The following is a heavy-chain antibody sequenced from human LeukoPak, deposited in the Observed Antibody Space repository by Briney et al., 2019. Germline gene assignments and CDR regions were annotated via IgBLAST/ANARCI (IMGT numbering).Heavy chain of an antibody. CDR3: ARDRHGDGYNYLDAFDI. CDR1: GGSISSYY. V-gene: IGHV4-59*01. J-gene: IGHJ3*02. Sequence: PSETLSLTCTVSGGSISSYYWSWIRQPPGKGLEWIGYISYSGSTNYSPSLKSRVTISVDTSKNQFSLRLSSVTAADTAVYYCARDRHGDGYNYLDAFDIWGQGTMVTVSS. CDR2: ISYSGST. D-gene: IGHD5-24*01.